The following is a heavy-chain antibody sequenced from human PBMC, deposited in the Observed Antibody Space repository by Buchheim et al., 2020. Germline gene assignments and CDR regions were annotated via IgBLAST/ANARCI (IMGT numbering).Heavy chain of an antibody. J-gene: IGHJ4*02. CDR1: RYTFTSHY. D-gene: IGHD3-22*01. Sequence: QVQLVQSGAEVKKPGASVKVSCKASRYTFTSHYMHWVRQAPGQGLEWMGIINPSGGSTSYAQKFQGRVTMTRDTSKSPVYMELSSLRSEDTAVYYCASADDTSGYYSGIDYWGQGTL. CDR2: INPSGGST. V-gene: IGHV1-46*01. CDR3: ASADDTSGYYSGIDY.